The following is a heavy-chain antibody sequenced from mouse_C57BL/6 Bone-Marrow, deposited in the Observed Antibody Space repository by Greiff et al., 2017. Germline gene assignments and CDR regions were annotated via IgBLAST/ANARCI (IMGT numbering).Heavy chain of an antibody. J-gene: IGHJ4*01. Sequence: EVKVEESGGGLVQPGGSMKLSCVASGFTFSNYWMNWVRQSPEKGLEWVAQIRLKSDNYATHYAESVKGRFTISRDDSKSSVYLQMHNLRAEDTGIYYCTGLYYAMDYWGQGTSVTVSS. CDR3: TGLYYAMDY. CDR2: IRLKSDNYAT. V-gene: IGHV6-3*01. CDR1: GFTFSNYW.